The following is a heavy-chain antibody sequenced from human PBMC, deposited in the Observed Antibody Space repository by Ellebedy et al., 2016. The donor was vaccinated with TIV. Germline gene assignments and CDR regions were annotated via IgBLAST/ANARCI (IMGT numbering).Heavy chain of an antibody. CDR2: IGGLDTAT. J-gene: IGHJ4*02. D-gene: IGHD3-10*01. Sequence: GESLKISXAASGLTFSVYAMTWVRQAPAKGLEWISTIGGLDTATHYADSVKGRFTISRDNSKDTVYLQMNSLRAEDTAVYYCARRGRGPVGLDYWGQGTLVTVSS. V-gene: IGHV3-23*01. CDR1: GLTFSVYA. CDR3: ARRGRGPVGLDY.